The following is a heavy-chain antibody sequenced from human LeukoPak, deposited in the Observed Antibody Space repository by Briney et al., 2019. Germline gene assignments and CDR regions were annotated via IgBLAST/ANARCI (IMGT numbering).Heavy chain of an antibody. Sequence: GGSLRLSCAASGFTFSNYWMTWVRQAPGMGLEWVANIKQDGSEKYYVDSVKGRFTISRDIAKNSLYLQMNSLRADDTAVYYCAKGGLVHRFDPWGQGTLVTVSS. V-gene: IGHV3-7*03. CDR1: GFTFSNYW. CDR3: AKGGLVHRFDP. J-gene: IGHJ5*02. CDR2: IKQDGSEK.